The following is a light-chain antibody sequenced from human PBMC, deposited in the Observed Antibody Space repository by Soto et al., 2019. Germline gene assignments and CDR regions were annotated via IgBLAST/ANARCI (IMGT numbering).Light chain of an antibody. CDR1: SSDVGAYNY. V-gene: IGLV2-14*01. J-gene: IGLJ1*01. Sequence: QSALTQPASVSGSPGQSITISCTGTSSDVGAYNYVSWHQQHPGKAPKLMIYGVSNRPSGVSNRFSGSKSGNTASLTISGLQADDEADYYCMIWHNSAYVFGAGTKLTVL. CDR2: GVS. CDR3: MIWHNSAYV.